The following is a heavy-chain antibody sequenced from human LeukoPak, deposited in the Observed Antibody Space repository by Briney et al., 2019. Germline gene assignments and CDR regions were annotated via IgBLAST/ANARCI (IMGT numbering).Heavy chain of an antibody. V-gene: IGHV3-53*01. Sequence: GGSLRLSCAASGFTVSSNYMSWVRQAPGKGLEWVSVISRGASTYYADSVKGRFTISRDNSKNTLYLQMNSLRAEDTAVYYCASWQLWSYFDYWGQGTLVTVSS. CDR2: ISRGAST. J-gene: IGHJ4*02. D-gene: IGHD5-18*01. CDR3: ASWQLWSYFDY. CDR1: GFTVSSNY.